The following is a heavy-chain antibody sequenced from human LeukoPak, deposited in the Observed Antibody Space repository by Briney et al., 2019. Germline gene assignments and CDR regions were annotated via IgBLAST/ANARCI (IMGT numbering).Heavy chain of an antibody. Sequence: ASVKVSCKASGGTFSTYAISWVRQAPGQGLEWMGRIIPILDITNYAQRFQDRVTITADKSTSTAYMDLSSLRSEDTAVYYCARSLTGSTGGYFDPWGQGTRVTVSS. CDR3: ARSLTGSTGGYFDP. D-gene: IGHD1-1*01. V-gene: IGHV1-69*04. CDR2: IIPILDIT. J-gene: IGHJ5*02. CDR1: GGTFSTYA.